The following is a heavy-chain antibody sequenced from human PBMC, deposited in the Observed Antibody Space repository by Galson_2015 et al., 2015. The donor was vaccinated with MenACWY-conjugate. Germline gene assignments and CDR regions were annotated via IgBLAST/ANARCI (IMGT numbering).Heavy chain of an antibody. CDR1: GFTFSNYA. CDR3: AKQYVDV. CDR2: TSESGDIT. V-gene: IGHV3-23*01. Sequence: SLRLSCAASGFTFSNYAMNWVRQAPGKGLEWVSSTSESGDITDYADSVKGRFTISRDSPKNTLYLQMNSLGAEDTAVYYCAKQYVDVCGKGATVTVSS. J-gene: IGHJ6*04. D-gene: IGHD2/OR15-2a*01.